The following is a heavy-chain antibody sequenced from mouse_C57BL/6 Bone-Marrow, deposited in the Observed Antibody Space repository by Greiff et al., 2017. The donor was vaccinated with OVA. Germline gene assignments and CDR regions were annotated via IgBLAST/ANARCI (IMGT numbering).Heavy chain of an antibody. CDR1: GYSFTDYN. Sequence: VQLQQSGPELVKPGASVKISCKASGYSFTDYNMNWVKQSNGKSLEWIGVINPNYGTTSYNQKFKGKATLTVDQSSSTAYMQLNSLTSEDSAVDYCALYYGSSYRYFDVWGTGTTVTVSS. CDR2: INPNYGTT. CDR3: ALYYGSSYRYFDV. J-gene: IGHJ1*03. D-gene: IGHD1-1*01. V-gene: IGHV1-39*01.